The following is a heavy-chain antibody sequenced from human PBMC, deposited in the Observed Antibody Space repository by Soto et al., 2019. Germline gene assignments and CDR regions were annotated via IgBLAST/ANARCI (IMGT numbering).Heavy chain of an antibody. V-gene: IGHV4-34*01. D-gene: IGHD6-13*01. CDR2: INHSGST. Sequence: SETLSLTCAVYGGSFSGYYWSWIRQPPGKGLEWIGEINHSGSTNYNPSLKSRVTISVDTSKNQFSLKLSSVTAADTAVYYCARGLAAATPWGQGTRVPSPQ. CDR3: ARGLAAATP. CDR1: GGSFSGYY. J-gene: IGHJ5*02.